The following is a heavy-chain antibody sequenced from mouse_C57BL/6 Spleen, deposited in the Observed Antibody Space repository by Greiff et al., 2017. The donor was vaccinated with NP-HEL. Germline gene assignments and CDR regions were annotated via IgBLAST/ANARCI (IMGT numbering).Heavy chain of an antibody. CDR1: GYAFTNYL. Sequence: QVQLKESGAELVRPGTSVKVSCKASGYAFTNYLIEWVKQRPGQGLEWIGVINPGSGGTNYNEKFKGKATLTADKSSSTAYMQLSSLTSEDSAVYFCARCGRPYYDVEYFDVWGTGTTVTVSS. D-gene: IGHD2-4*01. J-gene: IGHJ1*03. V-gene: IGHV1-54*01. CDR3: ARCGRPYYDVEYFDV. CDR2: INPGSGGT.